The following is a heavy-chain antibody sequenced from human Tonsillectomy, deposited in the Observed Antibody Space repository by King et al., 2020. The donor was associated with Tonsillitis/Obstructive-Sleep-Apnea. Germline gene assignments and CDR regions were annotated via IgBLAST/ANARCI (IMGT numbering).Heavy chain of an antibody. CDR3: TRQGISLYYMAV. D-gene: IGHD3-3*01. CDR1: GFTFVDYA. CDR2: IRSKTYGGTT. V-gene: IGHV3-49*04. Sequence: EVQLVESGGGLVQPGRSLRLSCTASGFTFVDYAMSWVRQAPGKGLEWVGFIRSKTYGGTTEYAASVKGRFTISRDDSKTISYLQMNSLKTEDTAVYYCTRQGISLYYMAVWGKGTTVTVSS. J-gene: IGHJ6*03.